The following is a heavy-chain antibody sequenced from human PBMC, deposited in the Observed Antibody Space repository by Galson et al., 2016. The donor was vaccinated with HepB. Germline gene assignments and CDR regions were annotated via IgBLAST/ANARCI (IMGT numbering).Heavy chain of an antibody. CDR3: AIIQEGSGWGRFDA. D-gene: IGHD2-15*01. CDR1: GFSFRSYG. Sequence: SLRLSCAASGFSFRSYGMHWVRQAPGKGLEWVAVIWYDGNLKYYSDTVKGRFTITRDNSKNILNLQMDSLRAEDTAMYFCAIIQEGSGWGRFDAWGQGTLVTVSS. V-gene: IGHV3-33*01. CDR2: IWYDGNLK. J-gene: IGHJ5*02.